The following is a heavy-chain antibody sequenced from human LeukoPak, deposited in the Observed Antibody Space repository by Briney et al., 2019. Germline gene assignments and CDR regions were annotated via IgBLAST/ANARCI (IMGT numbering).Heavy chain of an antibody. CDR2: INPNSGGT. CDR1: GHTFTGYY. CDR3: ARDMGTTVVTFDY. J-gene: IGHJ4*02. D-gene: IGHD4-23*01. V-gene: IGHV1-2*04. Sequence: GASVKVSCKASGHTFTGYYMHWVRQAPGQGLEWMGWINPNSGGTNYAQKFQGWVTMTRDTSISTAYMELSRLRSDDTAVYYCARDMGTTVVTFDYWGQGTLVTVSS.